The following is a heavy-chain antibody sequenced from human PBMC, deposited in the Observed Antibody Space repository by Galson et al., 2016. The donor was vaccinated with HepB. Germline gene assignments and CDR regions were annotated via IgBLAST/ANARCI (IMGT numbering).Heavy chain of an antibody. D-gene: IGHD2-21*01. CDR1: GFTFGDYA. CDR3: ARDNSPTRGDFLLWYY. V-gene: IGHV3-49*03. Sequence: SLRLSCAASGFTFGDYAMSWFRQAPGKGPEWVAFIRSNTYGGTTEYAASVKGRFSISRDDYKSIAYLQMNSLKAEDTAVYYCARDNSPTRGDFLLWYYWGQGTLVTVSS. J-gene: IGHJ4*02. CDR2: IRSNTYGGTT.